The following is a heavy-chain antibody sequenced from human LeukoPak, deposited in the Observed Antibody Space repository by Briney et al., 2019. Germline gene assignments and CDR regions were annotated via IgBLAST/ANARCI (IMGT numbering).Heavy chain of an antibody. Sequence: GGSLRLSCAASGFTFSSFWMHWVRQAPGKGLVWVAFIRYDGSNKYYADSVKGRFTISRDNSKNTLYVQMNSLRAEDTAVYHCAKRQEEKLNSPGSFDYWGQGTLVTVSS. CDR2: IRYDGSNK. D-gene: IGHD2/OR15-2a*01. V-gene: IGHV3-30*02. CDR3: AKRQEEKLNSPGSFDY. J-gene: IGHJ4*02. CDR1: GFTFSSFW.